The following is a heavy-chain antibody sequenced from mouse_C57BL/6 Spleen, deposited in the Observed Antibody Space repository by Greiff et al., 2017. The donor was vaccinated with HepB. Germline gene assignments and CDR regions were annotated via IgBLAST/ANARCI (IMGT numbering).Heavy chain of an antibody. CDR1: GYAFSSYW. CDR2: IYPGDGDT. J-gene: IGHJ2*01. D-gene: IGHD3-2*01. Sequence: VQLQQSGAELVKPGASVKISCKASGYAFSSYWMNWVKQRPGKGLEWIGQIYPGDGDTNYNGKFKGKATLTADKSSSTAYMQLSSLTSEDSAVYFCARSAYRQPHCDYWGQGTTLTVSS. V-gene: IGHV1-80*01. CDR3: ARSAYRQPHCDY.